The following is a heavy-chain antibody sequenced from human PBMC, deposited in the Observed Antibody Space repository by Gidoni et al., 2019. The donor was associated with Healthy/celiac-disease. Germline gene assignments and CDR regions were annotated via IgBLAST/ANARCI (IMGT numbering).Heavy chain of an antibody. J-gene: IGHJ3*02. CDR2: IYYSGST. D-gene: IGHD2-2*02. CDR1: VGSISSSSYY. Sequence: QLQLQESGPGLVKPSATLSLTCTVSVGSISSSSYYWGWIRQPPGKGLEWLGSIYYSGSTYYNPSLKSRVTISVDTSKNQFSLKLSSVTAADTAVYYCASYCSSTSCYKAPDAFDIWGQGTMVTVSS. CDR3: ASYCSSTSCYKAPDAFDI. V-gene: IGHV4-39*01.